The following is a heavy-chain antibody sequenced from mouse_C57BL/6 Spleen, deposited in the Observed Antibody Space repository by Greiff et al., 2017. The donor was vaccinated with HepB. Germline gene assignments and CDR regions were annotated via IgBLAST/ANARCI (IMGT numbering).Heavy chain of an antibody. V-gene: IGHV5-17*01. CDR2: ISSGSSTI. D-gene: IGHD2-5*01. Sequence: EVQLVESGGGLVKPGGSLKLSCAASGFTFSDYGMHWVRQAPEKGLEWVAYISSGSSTIYYADTVKGRFTISRDNAKNTLFLQMTSLRSEDTAMYYCARGSYYSNFSFAYWGQGTLVTVSA. CDR3: ARGSYYSNFSFAY. CDR1: GFTFSDYG. J-gene: IGHJ3*01.